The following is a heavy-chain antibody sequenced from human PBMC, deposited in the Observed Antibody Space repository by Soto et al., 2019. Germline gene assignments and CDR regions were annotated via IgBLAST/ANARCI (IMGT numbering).Heavy chain of an antibody. CDR1: GFTFDDYA. CDR2: ISWNSGSI. Sequence: EVQLVESGGGLVQPGRSLRLSCAASGFTFDDYAMHWVRQAPGKGLEWVSGISWNSGSIGYADSVKGRFTIPRDNAKNSLYLQMNSLRAEDTALYYCAKGTTEYCSGGSCYSDYYYYMDVWGKGTTVTVSS. J-gene: IGHJ6*03. D-gene: IGHD2-15*01. V-gene: IGHV3-9*01. CDR3: AKGTTEYCSGGSCYSDYYYYMDV.